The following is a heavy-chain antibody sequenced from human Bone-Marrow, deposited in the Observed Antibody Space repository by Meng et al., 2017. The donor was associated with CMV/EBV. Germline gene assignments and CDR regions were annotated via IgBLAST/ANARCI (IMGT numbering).Heavy chain of an antibody. CDR2: MNPNSGNT. J-gene: IGHJ4*02. D-gene: IGHD6-19*01. V-gene: IGHV1-8*01. CDR3: ARTVSRDQWLALPH. Sequence: ASVKVSCKASGYTFTSYDINWVRQATGQGLEWMGWMNPNSGNTGYAQKFQGRVTMTRNTSISTAYMELSSLRSEDTAVYYCARTVSRDQWLALPHWGQGTLVTVSS. CDR1: GYTFTSYD.